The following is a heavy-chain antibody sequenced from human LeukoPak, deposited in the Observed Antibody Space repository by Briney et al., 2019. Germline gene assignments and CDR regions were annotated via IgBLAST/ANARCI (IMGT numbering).Heavy chain of an antibody. J-gene: IGHJ4*02. Sequence: WESLTLSCAASGFRFSSYAMSWIRQAPGKGLEWVSVMSGSGGTTYYADSVKGRFTISRDNSNNKLYLQMNSLSAEATAVYYCAKQGTPVTGFVDNWGQGTLVTVSS. CDR3: AKQGTPVTGFVDN. D-gene: IGHD3-9*01. CDR1: GFRFSSYA. CDR2: MSGSGGTT. V-gene: IGHV3-23*01.